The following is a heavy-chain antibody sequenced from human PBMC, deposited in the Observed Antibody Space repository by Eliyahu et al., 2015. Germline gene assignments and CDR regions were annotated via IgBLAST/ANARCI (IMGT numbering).Heavy chain of an antibody. J-gene: IGHJ4*02. CDR3: AKGGKSQQNDY. CDR1: GFXXXNFA. CDR2: IGTTSDT. Sequence: EVQLLESGGGLVQPGGSLRXXXAAXGFXXXNFALTWVRQAPGKGLEWVSVIGTTSDTYYADSVKGRFSISRDNSKNTVYLQMNSLRAEDTALYYCAKGGKSQQNDYWGQGTLVTVSS. D-gene: IGHD5-18*01. V-gene: IGHV3-23*01.